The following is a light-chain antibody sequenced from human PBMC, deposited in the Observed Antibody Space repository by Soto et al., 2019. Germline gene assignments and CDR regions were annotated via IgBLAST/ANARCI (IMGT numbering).Light chain of an antibody. Sequence: EIVLTQSPATLSLSPGEIATLSCRASQSVSSYLAWYQQKPGQAPRLLIYDASNRATGIPARFSGSGSGTEFTLAISSLQSEDFAVYYCQQYNNWPPWTFGQGTKV. CDR2: DAS. V-gene: IGKV3-11*01. J-gene: IGKJ1*01. CDR1: QSVSSY. CDR3: QQYNNWPPWT.